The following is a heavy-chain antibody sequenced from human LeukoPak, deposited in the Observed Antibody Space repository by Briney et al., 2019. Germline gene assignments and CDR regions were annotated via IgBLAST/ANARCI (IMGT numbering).Heavy chain of an antibody. J-gene: IGHJ5*02. CDR1: GYTFTSYD. V-gene: IGHV1-8*01. CDR3: ARINCSSTRCYAEDNWFDP. CDR2: MNPNSGNT. Sequence: ASVKVSCKASGYTFTSYDINWVRQATGQGLEWMGWMNPNSGNTGYAQKFQGRVTMTRNTSISTAYMELSSLRSEDTAVYYCARINCSSTRCYAEDNWFDPWGLGTLVTVSS. D-gene: IGHD2-2*01.